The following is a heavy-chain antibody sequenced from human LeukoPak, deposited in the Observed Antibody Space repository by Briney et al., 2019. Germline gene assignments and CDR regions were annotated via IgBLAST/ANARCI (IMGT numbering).Heavy chain of an antibody. D-gene: IGHD4-17*01. CDR3: ARDLVTVTKGFDI. Sequence: SETLSLTCAVSDDSFSSHYWTWIRQPPGKGLEWIGYISYIGSTNYNPSLKSRVTISIDTSQNQFSLKLSSVSAADTAVYYCARDLVTVTKGFDIWGQGTMVSVSS. CDR2: ISYIGST. J-gene: IGHJ3*02. V-gene: IGHV4-59*11. CDR1: DDSFSSHY.